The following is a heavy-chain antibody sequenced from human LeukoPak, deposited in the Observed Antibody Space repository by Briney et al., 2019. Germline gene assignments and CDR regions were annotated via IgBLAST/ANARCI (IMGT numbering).Heavy chain of an antibody. CDR3: ASLGCYGSGSPCLDY. Sequence: SETLSLTCTVAGGSISSSSYYWGWIRQPPGKGLEWIGSIYYSGSTYYNPSLKSRVTISVDTSKNQFSLKLSSVTAADTAVYYCASLGCYGSGSPCLDYWGQGTLVTVSS. D-gene: IGHD3-10*01. CDR1: GGSISSSSYY. V-gene: IGHV4-39*01. J-gene: IGHJ4*02. CDR2: IYYSGST.